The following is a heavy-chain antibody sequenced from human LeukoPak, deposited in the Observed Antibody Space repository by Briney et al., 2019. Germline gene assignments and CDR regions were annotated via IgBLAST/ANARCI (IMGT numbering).Heavy chain of an antibody. D-gene: IGHD1-14*01. V-gene: IGHV1-69*05. Sequence: SVKVSCKASGGTFSNYVISWVRQAPGQGLEWMGGIIPIFGTTNYAQKFQGRVTITTDASTSTVHMDLSSLRSDDTAVYYCARSGTMGGFYYYYYMDVWGKGTTVTVSS. CDR1: GGTFSNYV. CDR3: ARSGTMGGFYYYYYMDV. CDR2: IIPIFGTT. J-gene: IGHJ6*03.